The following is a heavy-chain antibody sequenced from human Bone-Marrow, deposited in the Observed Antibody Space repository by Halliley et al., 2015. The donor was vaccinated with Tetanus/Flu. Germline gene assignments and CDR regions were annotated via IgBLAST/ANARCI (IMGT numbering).Heavy chain of an antibody. D-gene: IGHD2-21*02. CDR2: RGSCSST. J-gene: IGHJ4*02. CDR3: AKDPKRGYFSETCYWDY. V-gene: IGHV3-23*01. Sequence: RGSCSSTCFADPVRRRFDISRDNSQNPLYLQMNSLRAEDSAVYYCAKDPKRGYFSETCYWDYWGQGAQVPVSS.